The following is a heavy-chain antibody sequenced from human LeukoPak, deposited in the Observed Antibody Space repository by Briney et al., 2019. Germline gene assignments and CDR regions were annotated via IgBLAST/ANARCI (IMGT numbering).Heavy chain of an antibody. J-gene: IGHJ5*02. CDR2: IYYSGST. CDR1: GGSFSGYY. Sequence: SETLSLTCAVYGGSFSGYYWSWIRQPPGKGLEWIGYIYYSGSTNYNPSLKSRVTISVDTSKNQFSLKLSSVTAADTAVYYCARRSSPINWFDPWGQGTLVTVSS. V-gene: IGHV4-59*01. CDR3: ARRSSPINWFDP.